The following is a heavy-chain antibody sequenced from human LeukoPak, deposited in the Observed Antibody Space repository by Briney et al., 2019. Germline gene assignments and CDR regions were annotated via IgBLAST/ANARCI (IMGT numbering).Heavy chain of an antibody. CDR2: IIPILGVA. V-gene: IGHV1-69*04. D-gene: IGHD1-26*01. CDR1: GGTFSSYA. CDR3: ARDWAGGSGRFDY. Sequence: SVTVSCKASGGTFSSYAISWVRQALGQGLEWMGRIIPILGVANYAQKFQGRVTITADKSTSTAYMELSSLRSEDTAVYYCARDWAGGSGRFDYWGQGTLVTVSS. J-gene: IGHJ4*02.